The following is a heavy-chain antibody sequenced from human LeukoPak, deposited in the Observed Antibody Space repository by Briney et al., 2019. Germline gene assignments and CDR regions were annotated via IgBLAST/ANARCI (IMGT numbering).Heavy chain of an antibody. CDR1: GYIFTSYG. CDR3: ARRSGYDRRMGTLDF. CDR2: ISAYNGDT. D-gene: IGHD5-12*01. V-gene: IGHV1-18*01. Sequence: ASVKVSCKACGYIFTSYGISWVRQAPGQRLEWMGWISAYNGDTNYAQTFQGRVTVTTDTSTTTAYMELRSLRSDDSAVYYCARRSGYDRRMGTLDFWGQGTLVTVSS. J-gene: IGHJ4*02.